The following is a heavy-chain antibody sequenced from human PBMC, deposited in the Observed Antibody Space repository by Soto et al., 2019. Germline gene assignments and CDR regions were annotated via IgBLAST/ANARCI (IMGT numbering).Heavy chain of an antibody. CDR3: ATRITVFGLLIPPFDP. CDR2: INHTGGT. J-gene: IGHJ5*02. V-gene: IGHV4-34*01. CDR1: GGSVNGYY. Sequence: SETLSLTCAVYGGSVNGYYWNWIRQPPGKGLEWIGEINHTGGTHYNQSLKSRVTMSVDTSKNQFSLRLSSVTAADTAIYYCATRITVFGLLIPPFDPWGQGTQVTVSS. D-gene: IGHD3-3*01.